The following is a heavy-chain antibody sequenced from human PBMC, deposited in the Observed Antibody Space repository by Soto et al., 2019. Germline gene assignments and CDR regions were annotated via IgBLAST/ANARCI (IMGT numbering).Heavy chain of an antibody. V-gene: IGHV3-33*01. CDR2: IWYDGSNK. D-gene: IGHD6-19*01. J-gene: IGHJ4*02. CDR1: GFTFSSYG. CDR3: ARDQTVVAGHGFDY. Sequence: GGSLRLSCAASGFTFSSYGMHWVRQAPGKGLEWVAVIWYDGSNKYYADSVKGRFTISRDNSKNTLYLQMNSLRAEDTAVYYCARDQTVVAGHGFDYWGQGTLVTVS.